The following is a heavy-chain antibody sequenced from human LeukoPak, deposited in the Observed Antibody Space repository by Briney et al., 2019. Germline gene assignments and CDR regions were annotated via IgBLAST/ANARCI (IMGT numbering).Heavy chain of an antibody. J-gene: IGHJ4*02. CDR1: GFTFDDYG. D-gene: IGHD3-10*01. Sequence: SGGSLRLSCAASGFTFDDYGMSWVRQAPGKGLEWVSGINWNGGSTGYADSVKGRFTISRDNAKNSLYLQMNSLRAEDTALYHCARDSVTMVRGPPKGPSDYWGQGTLVTVSS. CDR3: ARDSVTMVRGPPKGPSDY. V-gene: IGHV3-20*01. CDR2: INWNGGST.